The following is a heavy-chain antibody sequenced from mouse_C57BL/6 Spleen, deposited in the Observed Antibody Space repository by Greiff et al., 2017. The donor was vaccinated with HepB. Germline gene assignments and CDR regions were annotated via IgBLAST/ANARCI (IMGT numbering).Heavy chain of an antibody. CDR1: GYTFTDYN. CDR3: ARSDDYPLYAMDY. J-gene: IGHJ4*01. Sequence: EVQLQQSGPELVKPGASVKMSCKASGYTFTDYNMHWVKQRHGKSLEWIGYINPNNGGTSYNQKFKGKATLTVNKSSSTAYMELRSLTSEDSAVYYCARSDDYPLYAMDYWGQGTSVTVSS. D-gene: IGHD2-4*01. CDR2: INPNNGGT. V-gene: IGHV1-22*01.